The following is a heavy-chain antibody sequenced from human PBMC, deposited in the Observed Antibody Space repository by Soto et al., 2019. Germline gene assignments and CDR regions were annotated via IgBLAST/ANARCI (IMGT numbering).Heavy chain of an antibody. CDR1: GGSLSSSAYS. Sequence: QLQLQESGSRLVRPSQTLSLTCAVSGGSLSSSAYSWSWIRQTPGQGLEWIGFIYQSGSTYYNPSLTRRVPLSLDRPKTQISLKLTSVTAADTAVYYCARELLYYDSSGYSWDDAFDIWGQGIMVTVSS. V-gene: IGHV4-30-2*01. D-gene: IGHD3-22*01. J-gene: IGHJ3*02. CDR2: IYQSGST. CDR3: ARELLYYDSSGYSWDDAFDI.